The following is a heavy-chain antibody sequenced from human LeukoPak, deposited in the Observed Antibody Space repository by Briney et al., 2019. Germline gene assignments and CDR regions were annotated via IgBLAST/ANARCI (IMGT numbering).Heavy chain of an antibody. CDR1: GGSFSGYY. D-gene: IGHD2-15*01. CDR3: ARGPVVVVAAARNWFDP. V-gene: IGHV4-34*01. J-gene: IGHJ5*02. CDR2: INHSGST. Sequence: SGTLSLTCAVYGGSFSGYYWSWIRQPPGKGLEWIGEINHSGSTNYNPSLKSRVTISVDTSKNQFSLKLSSVTAADTAVYYCARGPVVVVAAARNWFDPWGQGTLVTVSS.